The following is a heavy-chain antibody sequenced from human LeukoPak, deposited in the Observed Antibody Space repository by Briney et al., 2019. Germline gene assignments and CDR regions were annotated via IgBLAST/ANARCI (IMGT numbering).Heavy chain of an antibody. Sequence: ASVKVSCKASGYTFTGYYMHWVRQAPGQGLERMGWINPNSGGTNYAQKFQGRVTMTSDTSISTAYMELSRLESDDTAVYYCARPIRYFDWPDFDYWGQGTLVTVSS. J-gene: IGHJ4*02. CDR2: INPNSGGT. D-gene: IGHD3-9*01. CDR3: ARPIRYFDWPDFDY. CDR1: GYTFTGYY. V-gene: IGHV1-2*02.